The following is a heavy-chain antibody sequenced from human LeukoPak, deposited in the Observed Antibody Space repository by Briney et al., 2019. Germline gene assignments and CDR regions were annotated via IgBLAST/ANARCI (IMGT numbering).Heavy chain of an antibody. CDR2: IYYSGST. V-gene: IGHV4-39*01. D-gene: IGHD3-10*01. CDR1: GGPISSSSYY. CDR3: ARQGSYYYGSGTYYNGHFDY. J-gene: IGHJ4*02. Sequence: SETLSLTCTVSGGPISSSSYYWGWIRQPPGKGLEWIGSIYYSGSTFYNPSLKSRVTISVDTSKNQSSLKLSSVTAADTAVYYCARQGSYYYGSGTYYNGHFDYWAQGTLVTVSS.